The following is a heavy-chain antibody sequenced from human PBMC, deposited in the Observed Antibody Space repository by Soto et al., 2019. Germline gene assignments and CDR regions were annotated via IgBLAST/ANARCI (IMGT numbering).Heavy chain of an antibody. CDR2: IIPFFGTT. CDR1: GGTFNNFA. J-gene: IGHJ6*02. V-gene: IGHV1-69*01. D-gene: IGHD2-21*01. Sequence: QVQLVQSGAEVKKPGSSVKVSCKASGGTFNNFAITWVRQAPGQGLEWMGGIIPFFGTTNYAQNFQGRVMIIADEFTSTAYMELSSLRSEDTAVYYCARTFWCPSYFFYAMDVWGQGTTVFVSS. CDR3: ARTFWCPSYFFYAMDV.